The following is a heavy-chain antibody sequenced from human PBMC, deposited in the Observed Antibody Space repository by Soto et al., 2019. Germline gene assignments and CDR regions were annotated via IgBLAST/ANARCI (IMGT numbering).Heavy chain of an antibody. D-gene: IGHD6-6*01. CDR1: GYTFTGYY. CDR3: ARGFPRTDPEKAAQPDELNY. J-gene: IGHJ4*02. Sequence: ASVKVSCKASGYTFTGYYMHWVRQAPGQGLEWMGWINPNSGGTNYAQKFQGWVTMTRDTSISTAYMELSRLRSDDTAVYYCARGFPRTDPEKAAQPDELNYWGQGTLVTVSS. V-gene: IGHV1-2*04. CDR2: INPNSGGT.